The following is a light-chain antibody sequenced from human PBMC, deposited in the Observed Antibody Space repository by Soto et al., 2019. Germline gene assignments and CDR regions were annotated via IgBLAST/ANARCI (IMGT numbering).Light chain of an antibody. CDR1: QSVSTN. CDR2: GFSS. CDR3: QQYNNWPPT. Sequence: DIVMTQSPATLSVSPGERATLSCRASQSVSTNLAWYQQKPGQAPRLLIYGFSSTRATGIPARFSGSGSGTEFTLTISSLQSEDFALYYCQQYNNWPPTFGQGTKVEIK. J-gene: IGKJ1*01. V-gene: IGKV3-15*01.